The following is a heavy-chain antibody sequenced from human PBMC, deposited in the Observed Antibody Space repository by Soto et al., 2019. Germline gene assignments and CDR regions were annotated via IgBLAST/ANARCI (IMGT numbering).Heavy chain of an antibody. D-gene: IGHD6-19*01. CDR2: IIPILGIA. V-gene: IGHV1-69*02. CDR3: GRVVRSGWSHNGYYYGMDV. J-gene: IGHJ6*02. Sequence: SVKVSCKASGGTFSSYTISWVRQAPGQGLEWMGRIIPILGIANYAQKFQGRVTITADKSTSTAYVELSSLRSEDTAVYYCGRVVRSGWSHNGYYYGMDVWGQGTTVTVSS. CDR1: GGTFSSYT.